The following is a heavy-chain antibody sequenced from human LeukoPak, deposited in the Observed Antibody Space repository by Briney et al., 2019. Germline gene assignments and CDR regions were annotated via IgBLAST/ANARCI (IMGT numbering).Heavy chain of an antibody. CDR1: GLSFSTYG. Sequence: GGSLRLTCVASGLSFSTYGMHWVRQFPGKGLEWVALISHDGSDDYYGDSVKGRFTISRDNSQNTLYLQMNSLGPEDTALYYCVAPSTVPSNWETLEYWGHGTLVTVSS. CDR3: VAPSTVPSNWETLEY. J-gene: IGHJ4*01. D-gene: IGHD7-27*01. CDR2: ISHDGSDD. V-gene: IGHV3-30*03.